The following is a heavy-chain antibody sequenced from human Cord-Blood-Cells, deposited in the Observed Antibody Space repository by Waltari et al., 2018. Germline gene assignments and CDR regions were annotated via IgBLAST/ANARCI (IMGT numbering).Heavy chain of an antibody. CDR2: INHSGST. V-gene: IGHV4-34*01. CDR1: GGSFSGYY. Sequence: QVQLQQRGAGLLKPSETLSLTCAVYGGSFSGYYWSWLRQPPWKGLEWIGEINHSGSTNYNPSLKSRVTISVDTSKNQFSLKLSSVTAADTAVYYCARMVSVRGVIFDYWGQGTLVTVSS. D-gene: IGHD3-10*01. J-gene: IGHJ4*02. CDR3: ARMVSVRGVIFDY.